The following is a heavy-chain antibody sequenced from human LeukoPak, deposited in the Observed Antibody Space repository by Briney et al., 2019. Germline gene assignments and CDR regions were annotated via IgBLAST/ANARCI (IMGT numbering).Heavy chain of an antibody. V-gene: IGHV3-43*02. J-gene: IGHJ4*02. D-gene: IGHD3-3*01. CDR1: GFTFDDYA. CDR3: AKEQERFLEWLSFDY. Sequence: GGSLRLSCAASGFTFDDYAMHWVRQAPGKGLEWVSLISGDGGSTYYADSVKGRFTISRDDSKNSLYLQMNSLRTEDTALYYCAKEQERFLEWLSFDYWGQGTLVTVSS. CDR2: ISGDGGST.